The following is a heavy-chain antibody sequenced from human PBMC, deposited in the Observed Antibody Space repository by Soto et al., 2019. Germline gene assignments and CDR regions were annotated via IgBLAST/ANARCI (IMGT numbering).Heavy chain of an antibody. Sequence: QVQLVESGGGVVQPGRSLRLSCAASGFTLSSYAMHWVRQAPGKGLEWMALVSYDGSNKYSADSVKGRFTISRDTSKNTFYLQMNSLRVEDTAVYYCAITAKGTSQGFFDYWGQGSLVTVSS. CDR1: GFTLSSYA. J-gene: IGHJ4*02. CDR2: VSYDGSNK. CDR3: AITAKGTSQGFFDY. D-gene: IGHD3-10*01. V-gene: IGHV3-30-3*01.